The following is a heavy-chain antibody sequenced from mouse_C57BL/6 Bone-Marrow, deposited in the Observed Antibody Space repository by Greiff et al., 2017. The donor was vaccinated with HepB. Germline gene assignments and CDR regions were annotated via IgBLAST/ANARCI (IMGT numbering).Heavy chain of an antibody. CDR1: GYAFTNYL. Sequence: QLQQSGAELVRPGTSVKVSCKASGYAFTNYLIEWVKQRPGQGLEWIGVINPGSGGTNYNEKFKGKATLTADKSSSTAYMQLSSLTSEDSAVYFCARGGWLLRYWYFDVWGTGTTVTVSS. CDR3: ARGGWLLRYWYFDV. V-gene: IGHV1-54*01. CDR2: INPGSGGT. J-gene: IGHJ1*03. D-gene: IGHD2-3*01.